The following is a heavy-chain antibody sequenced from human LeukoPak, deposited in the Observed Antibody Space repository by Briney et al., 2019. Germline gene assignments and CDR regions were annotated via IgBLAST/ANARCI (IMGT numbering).Heavy chain of an antibody. CDR1: GYTFTSNY. D-gene: IGHD6-13*01. J-gene: IGHJ4*02. CDR3: ARSSIIAAAGPYYFDY. CDR2: ISPSGGST. V-gene: IGHV1-46*01. Sequence: ASVKVSCKAFGYTFTSNYMHWVRQAPGQGPEWMGVISPSGGSTTYAQKFQGRVTLTRDMSTSTAYMELSSLRSEDTAVYYCARSSIIAAAGPYYFDYWGQGTLVTVSS.